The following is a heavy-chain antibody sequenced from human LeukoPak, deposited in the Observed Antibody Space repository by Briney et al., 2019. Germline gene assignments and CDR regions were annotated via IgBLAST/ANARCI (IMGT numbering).Heavy chain of an antibody. CDR3: AKDGGLWVSAHWGDS. V-gene: IGHV3-23*01. J-gene: IGHJ4*02. CDR1: GFTFSSYT. CDR2: ITTSDGNT. D-gene: IGHD7-27*01. Sequence: GGSLRLSCAASGFTFSSYTMSWVRQAPGKGLEWVSTITTSDGNTYYADSVKGRLTVSRDNSKNTLYLQMNSLRAEDTAVYYCAKDGGLWVSAHWGDSWGRGTLVTVSS.